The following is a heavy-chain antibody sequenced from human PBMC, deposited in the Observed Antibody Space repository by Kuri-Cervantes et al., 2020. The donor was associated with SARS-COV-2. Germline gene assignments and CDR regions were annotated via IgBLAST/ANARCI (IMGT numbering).Heavy chain of an antibody. D-gene: IGHD4/OR15-4a*01. CDR3: ARRAKHWYFDL. Sequence: SETLSLTCTVSGGSISSSSYYWGWIRQPPGKGLEWIGSIYTSGSTNYNPSLKSRVTISVDTSKNQFSLKLSSVTAADTAVYYCARRAKHWYFDLWGRGTLVTVSS. V-gene: IGHV4-39*07. J-gene: IGHJ2*01. CDR1: GGSISSSSYY. CDR2: IYTSGST.